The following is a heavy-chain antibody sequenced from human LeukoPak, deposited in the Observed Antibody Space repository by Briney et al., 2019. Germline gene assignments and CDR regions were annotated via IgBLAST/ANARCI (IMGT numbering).Heavy chain of an antibody. CDR2: ISSSGSTI. Sequence: GGSLRLSCAASGFTFSSYEMNWVRQAPGKGLEGVSYISSSGSTIYYADSVKGRFTISRDNAKDSLYLQMNSLRAEDTAVYYCARANLRGWYYFDCWGQGTLVTVSS. CDR1: GFTFSSYE. V-gene: IGHV3-48*03. CDR3: ARANLRGWYYFDC. J-gene: IGHJ4*02.